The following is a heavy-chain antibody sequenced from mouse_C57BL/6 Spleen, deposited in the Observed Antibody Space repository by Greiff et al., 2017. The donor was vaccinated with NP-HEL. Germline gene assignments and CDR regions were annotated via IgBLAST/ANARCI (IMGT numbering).Heavy chain of an antibody. D-gene: IGHD4-1*01. CDR2: IRLKSDNYAT. Sequence: DVKLVESGGGLVQPGGSMKLSCVASGFTFSNYWMNWVRQSPEKGLEWVAQIRLKSDNYATHYAESVKGRFTISRDDSKSSVYLQMNNLRAEDTGIYYCTGPVNWEKGGFDYWGQGTTLTVSS. J-gene: IGHJ2*01. V-gene: IGHV6-3*01. CDR3: TGPVNWEKGGFDY. CDR1: GFTFSNYW.